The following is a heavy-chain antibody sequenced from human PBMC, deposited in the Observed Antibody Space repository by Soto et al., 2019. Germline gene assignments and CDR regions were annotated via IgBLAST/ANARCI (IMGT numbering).Heavy chain of an antibody. CDR1: GGSISSSSYY. Sequence: SETLSLTCTVSGGSISSSSYYWGWIRQPPGKGLEWIGSIYYSGSTYYNPSLKSRVTISVDTSKNQFSLKLSSVTAADTAVYYCARLIAAAGTDYYYMDVWGKGTTVTVSS. V-gene: IGHV4-39*01. CDR3: ARLIAAAGTDYYYMDV. J-gene: IGHJ6*03. D-gene: IGHD6-13*01. CDR2: IYYSGST.